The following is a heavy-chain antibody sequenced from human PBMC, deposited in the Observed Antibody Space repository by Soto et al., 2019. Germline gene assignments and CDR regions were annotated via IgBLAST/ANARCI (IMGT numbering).Heavy chain of an antibody. CDR1: GGTFSSYA. D-gene: IGHD3-10*01. V-gene: IGHV1-69*13. CDR3: AKRITMVRGVMSRSDDAFDI. CDR2: IIPIFGTA. J-gene: IGHJ3*02. Sequence: ASVKVSCKASGGTFSSYAISWVRQAPGQGLEWMGGIIPIFGTANYAQKFQGRVTITADESTSTAYMELSSLRSEDTAVYYCAKRITMVRGVMSRSDDAFDIWGQGTMVTVSS.